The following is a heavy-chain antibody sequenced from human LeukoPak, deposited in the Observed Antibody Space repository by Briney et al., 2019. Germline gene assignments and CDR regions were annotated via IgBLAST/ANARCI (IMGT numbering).Heavy chain of an antibody. CDR1: GFTFTAYH. CDR2: INPNSGGT. CDR3: ARGGKWLDKYNWFDP. V-gene: IGHV1-2*02. Sequence: ASVKVSCKASGFTFTAYHMHWVRQAPGQGLEWMGWINPNSGGTNYAQKFQGRVTMTRDTSISTAYMELSRLRSDDTAVYYCARGGKWLDKYNWFDPWGQGTLVTVSS. J-gene: IGHJ5*02. D-gene: IGHD6-19*01.